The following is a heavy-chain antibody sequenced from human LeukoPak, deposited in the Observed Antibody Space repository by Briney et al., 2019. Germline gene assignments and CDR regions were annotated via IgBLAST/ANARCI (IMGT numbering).Heavy chain of an antibody. CDR1: GYTFTGYY. D-gene: IGHD2-21*02. CDR2: ISAYNGNT. Sequence: ASVKVSCKASGYTFTGYYMHWVRQAPGQGLEWMGWISAYNGNTNYAQKLQGRVTMTTDTSTSTAYMELRSLRSDDTAVYYCARSFAYCGGDCDGFDYWGQGTLVTVSS. V-gene: IGHV1-18*04. J-gene: IGHJ4*02. CDR3: ARSFAYCGGDCDGFDY.